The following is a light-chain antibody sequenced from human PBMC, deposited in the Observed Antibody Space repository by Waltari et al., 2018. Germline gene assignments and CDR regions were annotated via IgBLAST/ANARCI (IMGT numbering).Light chain of an antibody. Sequence: DIQMTQSPSSLSASVGDRVTITCRASQSISSYLNWYQQKPGKAPNLLIYAASSLQSGVPSRFSGSGSGTDFTLTISSLQPEDFATYYCQQSYSTPPWVTFGPGTKVDIK. CDR1: QSISSY. CDR2: AAS. V-gene: IGKV1-39*01. CDR3: QQSYSTPPWVT. J-gene: IGKJ3*01.